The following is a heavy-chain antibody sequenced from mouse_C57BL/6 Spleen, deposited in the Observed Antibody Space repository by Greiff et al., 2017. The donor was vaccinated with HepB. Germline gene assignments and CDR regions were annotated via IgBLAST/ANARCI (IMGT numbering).Heavy chain of an antibody. Sequence: QVQLQQPGAELVKPGASVKLSCKASGYTFTSYWMQWVKQRPGQGLEWIGEIDPSDSYTNYNQKFKGKATLTVDTSSSTAYMQLSSLTSEDSAVYYCARRYSKGEFAYWGQGTLVTVSA. CDR3: ARRYSKGEFAY. V-gene: IGHV1-50*01. CDR2: IDPSDSYT. D-gene: IGHD2-5*01. CDR1: GYTFTSYW. J-gene: IGHJ3*01.